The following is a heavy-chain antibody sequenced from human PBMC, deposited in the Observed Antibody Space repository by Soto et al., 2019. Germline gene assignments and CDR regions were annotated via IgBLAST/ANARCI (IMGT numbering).Heavy chain of an antibody. CDR1: GFTFSSYA. V-gene: IGHV3-23*01. Sequence: GGSLRLSCAASGFTFSSYAMSWVRQAPGKGLEWVSAISGSGGSTYYADSVKGRFTISRDNSKNTLYLQMNSLRAEDTAVYYCAKVGEDRITIFGVVIMVTNWFDPWGQGTLVTVSS. J-gene: IGHJ5*02. D-gene: IGHD3-3*01. CDR2: ISGSGGST. CDR3: AKVGEDRITIFGVVIMVTNWFDP.